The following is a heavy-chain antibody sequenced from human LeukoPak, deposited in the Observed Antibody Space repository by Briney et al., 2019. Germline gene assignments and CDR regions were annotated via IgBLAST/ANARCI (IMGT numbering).Heavy chain of an antibody. CDR3: ARAVQVTTGGLFDY. V-gene: IGHV1-69*06. Sequence: SVKLSCKASGVTFSNYAISWVRQAPGQGLEWMGGIIPIFDTPNFAQKFQGRVTITADKSTSTAYLELSRLRSEDTAVYYCARAVQVTTGGLFDYWGEGTLVTVSS. CDR2: IIPIFDTP. CDR1: GVTFSNYA. J-gene: IGHJ4*02. D-gene: IGHD4-17*01.